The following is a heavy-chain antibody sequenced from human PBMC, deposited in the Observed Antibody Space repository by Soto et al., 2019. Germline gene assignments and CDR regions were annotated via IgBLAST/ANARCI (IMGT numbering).Heavy chain of an antibody. Sequence: SETLSLTCTVSGVTISYGGYSWSWIRQSPGKGLEWLGYISHVETTYYNPSIQSRLSLSIDRTRNQCSLSLSAMSAADNAVYYCARGGGYDSFDFWGQGIQVTVSS. CDR1: GVTISYGGYS. CDR2: ISHVETT. D-gene: IGHD3-3*01. J-gene: IGHJ4*02. V-gene: IGHV4-30-2*06. CDR3: ARGGGYDSFDF.